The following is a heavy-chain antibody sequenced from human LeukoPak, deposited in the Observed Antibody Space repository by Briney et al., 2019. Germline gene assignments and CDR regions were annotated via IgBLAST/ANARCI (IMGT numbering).Heavy chain of an antibody. V-gene: IGHV3-30*04. CDR1: GFTFSSYA. CDR3: VRSESIRHAPTGFQH. D-gene: IGHD6-6*01. J-gene: IGHJ1*01. Sequence: GGSLRLSCAASGFTFSSYAMHWVRQAPGKGLEWVAVISYDGSNKYYADSVKGRFTISRDNSENTLYLQMNSLRAEDTAVYYCVRSESIRHAPTGFQHWGQGTLVTVSS. CDR2: ISYDGSNK.